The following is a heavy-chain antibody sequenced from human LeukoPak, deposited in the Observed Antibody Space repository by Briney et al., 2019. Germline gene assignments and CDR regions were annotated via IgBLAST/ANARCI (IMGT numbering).Heavy chain of an antibody. Sequence: GGSLRLSCTASGFTFGDYAMSWFRQAPGKGLEWVGFIRSKAYGGTTEYAASVKGRFTISRDDSKSIAYLQMNSLKTEDTAVFYCTRGSLHYYDSSGFYPRDFDYWGQGTLVTVSS. J-gene: IGHJ4*02. V-gene: IGHV3-49*03. D-gene: IGHD3-22*01. CDR2: IRSKAYGGTT. CDR3: TRGSLHYYDSSGFYPRDFDY. CDR1: GFTFGDYA.